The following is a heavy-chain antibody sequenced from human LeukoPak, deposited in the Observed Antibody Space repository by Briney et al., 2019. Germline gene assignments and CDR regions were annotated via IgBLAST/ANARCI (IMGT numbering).Heavy chain of an antibody. V-gene: IGHV3-30-3*01. CDR1: GFTFSSYA. CDR2: ISYDGSNK. CDR3: AREGDTGIAAVDNWFDP. J-gene: IGHJ5*02. Sequence: PGGSLRLSCAASGFTFSSYAMPWVRQAPGKRLEWVAVISYDGSNKYYADSVKGRFTISRDNSKNTLYLQMNSLRAEDTAVYYCAREGDTGIAAVDNWFDPWGQGTLVTVSS. D-gene: IGHD6-13*01.